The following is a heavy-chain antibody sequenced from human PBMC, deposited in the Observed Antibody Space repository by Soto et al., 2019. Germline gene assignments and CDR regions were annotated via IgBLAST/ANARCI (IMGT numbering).Heavy chain of an antibody. CDR3: AKARGIITTAPGYK. J-gene: IGHJ1*01. D-gene: IGHD3-16*01. Sequence: GGSLRLSCAASGFTFSTYAMSWVRQAPGKGLEWVSVISGSGGDTYYADSVKGRLTIARDNSKNTLSLQMNSLRAEDTAIYFCAKARGIITTAPGYKWGQGTQVTVSS. CDR2: ISGSGGDT. CDR1: GFTFSTYA. V-gene: IGHV3-23*01.